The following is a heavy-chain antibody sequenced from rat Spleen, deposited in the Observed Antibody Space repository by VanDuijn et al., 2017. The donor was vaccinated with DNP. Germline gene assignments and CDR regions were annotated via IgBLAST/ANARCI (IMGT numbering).Heavy chain of an antibody. CDR1: AYSITSNF. J-gene: IGHJ4*01. CDR2: INYSGIT. D-gene: IGHD1-3*01. V-gene: IGHV3-1*01. CDR3: ARSVRATCYDAMDA. Sequence: EVQLQESGPGLVKPSQSLSLTCSVTAYSITSNFWGWIRKFPGSKMECIGHINYSGITSYNPSLKSRISIHRGTSKNQFFLQLRSVTTADKATYYCARSVRATCYDAMDAWCQGTSVTVYS.